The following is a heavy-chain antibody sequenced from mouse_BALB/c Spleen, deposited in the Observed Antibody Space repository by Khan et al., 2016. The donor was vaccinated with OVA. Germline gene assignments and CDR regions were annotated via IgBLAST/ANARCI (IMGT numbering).Heavy chain of an antibody. D-gene: IGHD2-10*01. CDR1: GFSLTSYG. V-gene: IGHV2-6-1*01. CDR3: ARQPYYHYYAMDY. Sequence: VQLVESGPGLVAPSQSLSITCTISGFSLTSYGIHWVRQPPGKGLEWLVVIWSDGSTTYNSTLKSRLSITKDNSKSQVFLKMNRRQTDDTAMYYCARQPYYHYYAMDYWGQGTSVTVSS. CDR2: IWSDGST. J-gene: IGHJ4*01.